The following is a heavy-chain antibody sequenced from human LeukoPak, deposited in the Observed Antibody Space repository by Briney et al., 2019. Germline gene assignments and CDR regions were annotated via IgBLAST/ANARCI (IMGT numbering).Heavy chain of an antibody. J-gene: IGHJ6*02. CDR1: GGSISSYY. CDR2: ISYSGST. CDR3: ARDIGSGPVDV. V-gene: IGHV4-59*12. D-gene: IGHD3-10*01. Sequence: SETLSLTCTISGGSISSYYWSWIRQPPGKGLEWIGYISYSGSTNYNPSLKSRVTISLDTSKNQFSLKLSSVTAADTAVYYCARDIGSGPVDVWGQGTTVTVSS.